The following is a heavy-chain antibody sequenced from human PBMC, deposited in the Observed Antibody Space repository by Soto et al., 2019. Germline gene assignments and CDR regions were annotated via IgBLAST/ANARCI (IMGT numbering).Heavy chain of an antibody. CDR1: GFSLRTSGVG. D-gene: IGHD1-7*01. CDR2: IYWDEEK. V-gene: IGHV2-5*02. CDR3: AHRLVRDELYGLDV. J-gene: IGHJ6*02. Sequence: QITLKESGPTLVKPTETLTLTCTFSGFSLRTSGVGVGWIRQPPGKALEWLAFIYWDEEKRYSPSLKSRLTITKDTSKNQVVLIMTNMDPVDTATYYCAHRLVRDELYGLDVWGQGTTVIVSS.